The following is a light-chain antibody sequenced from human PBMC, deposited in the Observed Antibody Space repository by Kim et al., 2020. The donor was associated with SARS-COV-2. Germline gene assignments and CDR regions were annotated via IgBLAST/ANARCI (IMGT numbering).Light chain of an antibody. CDR1: SSNIGSNT. CDR2: SNN. Sequence: ELTQPPSASGTPGQRVTISCSGSSSNIGSNTVNWYQQLPGTAPKLLIYSNNQRPSGVPDRFSGSKSGTSASLAISGLQSEDEADYYCAAWDDSLNGEVFGGGTQLTVL. J-gene: IGLJ2*01. V-gene: IGLV1-44*01. CDR3: AAWDDSLNGEV.